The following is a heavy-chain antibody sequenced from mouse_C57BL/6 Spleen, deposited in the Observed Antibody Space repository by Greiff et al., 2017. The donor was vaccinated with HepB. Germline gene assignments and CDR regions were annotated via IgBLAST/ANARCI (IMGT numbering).Heavy chain of an antibody. J-gene: IGHJ4*01. V-gene: IGHV1-82*01. CDR2: IYPGDGDT. CDR3: ARHPYYYGSSHYYAMDY. Sequence: QVQLQQSGPELVKPGASVKISCKASGYAFSSSWMNWVKQRPGKGLEWIGRIYPGDGDTNYNGKFKGKATLTADKSSSTAYMQLSSLTSEDSAVYFCARHPYYYGSSHYYAMDYWGQGTSVTVSS. D-gene: IGHD1-1*01. CDR1: GYAFSSSW.